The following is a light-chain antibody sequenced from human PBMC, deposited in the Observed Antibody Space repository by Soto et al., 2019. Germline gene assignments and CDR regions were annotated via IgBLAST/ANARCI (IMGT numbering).Light chain of an antibody. CDR1: QSTSSD. J-gene: IGKJ2*01. CDR3: QQSYSTPYT. CDR2: AAS. V-gene: IGKV1-39*01. Sequence: DPQMTLSPSSLSASVGYRVTITCRASQSTSSDLNWYQQKPGKAPKRLIYAASSLQSGVPSRFSGSGSGTDFTLNIRSLQPEDFATYYSQQSYSTPYTFDQGTKLEIK.